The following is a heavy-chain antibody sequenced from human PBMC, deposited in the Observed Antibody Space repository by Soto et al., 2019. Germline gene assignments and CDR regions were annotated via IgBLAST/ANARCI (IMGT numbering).Heavy chain of an antibody. Sequence: PGKGLEWMGRIIPTLGIENDAQTFQGSVTITADKSTSTAYMELSSLRSEDTAVYYCAREWMLNDDWYFDLWGRGTLVTVSS. CDR3: AREWMLNDDWYFDL. V-gene: IGHV1-69*04. D-gene: IGHD3-16*01. J-gene: IGHJ2*01. CDR2: IIPTLGIE.